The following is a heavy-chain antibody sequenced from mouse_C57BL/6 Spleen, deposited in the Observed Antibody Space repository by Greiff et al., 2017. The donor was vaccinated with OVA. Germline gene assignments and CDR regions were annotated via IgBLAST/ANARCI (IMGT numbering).Heavy chain of an antibody. J-gene: IGHJ4*01. CDR3: ARYRTAQATCAMDY. V-gene: IGHV7-3*01. D-gene: IGHD3-2*02. CDR1: GFTFTDYY. CDR2: IRNKANGYTT. Sequence: EVQGVESGGGLVQPGGSLSLSCAASGFTFTDYYMSWVRQPPGKALEWLGFIRNKANGYTTEYSASVKGRFTISRDNSQSILYLQMNALRAEDSATYDCARYRTAQATCAMDYWGQGTSVTVSS.